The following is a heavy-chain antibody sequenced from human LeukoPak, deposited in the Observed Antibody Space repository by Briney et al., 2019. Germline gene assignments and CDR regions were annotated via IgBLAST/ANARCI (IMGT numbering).Heavy chain of an antibody. V-gene: IGHV4-59*01. D-gene: IGHD6-13*01. CDR3: ARGRLTPAGKSYWFDP. Sequence: PSETLSLTCTVSSGSISTYYWSWIRQPPGKGLEWIGYIFYTGSTNYNPSLNGRVTISVDTSKNQFSLKLSSVTAADTAVYYCARGRLTPAGKSYWFDPWGQGTLVTVSS. CDR2: IFYTGST. J-gene: IGHJ5*02. CDR1: SGSISTYY.